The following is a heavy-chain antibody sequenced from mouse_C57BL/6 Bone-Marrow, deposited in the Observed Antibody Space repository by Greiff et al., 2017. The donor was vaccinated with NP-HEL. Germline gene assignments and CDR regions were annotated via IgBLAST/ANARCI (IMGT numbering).Heavy chain of an antibody. CDR3: AREGGLLGWYFDV. Sequence: QVQLQQSGAELARPGASVKLSCKASGYTFTSYGISWVKQRTGQGLEWIGEIYPRSGNTYYNEKFKGKATLTADKSSSTAYMELRSLTSEDSAVYFCAREGGLLGWYFDVWGTGTTVTVSS. V-gene: IGHV1-81*01. CDR1: GYTFTSYG. D-gene: IGHD2-3*01. J-gene: IGHJ1*03. CDR2: IYPRSGNT.